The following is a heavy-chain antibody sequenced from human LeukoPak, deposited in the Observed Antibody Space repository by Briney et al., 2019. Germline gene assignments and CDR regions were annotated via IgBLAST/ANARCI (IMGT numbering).Heavy chain of an antibody. CDR1: GFTFSNYA. D-gene: IGHD2-21*01. Sequence: GGSLRLSCADSGFTFSNYAMSWVRQAPGKGLEWVSAISRSGGNTYYADSVRGRFTISRDNSKNTLYLQMNSLRAEDAAVYFCAKAPVTSCRGAYCYPFDSWGQGTLVTVSS. V-gene: IGHV3-23*01. J-gene: IGHJ4*02. CDR3: AKAPVTSCRGAYCYPFDS. CDR2: ISRSGGNT.